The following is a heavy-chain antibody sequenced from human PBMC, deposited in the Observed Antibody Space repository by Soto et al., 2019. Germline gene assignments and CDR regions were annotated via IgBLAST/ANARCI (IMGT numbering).Heavy chain of an antibody. D-gene: IGHD1-26*01. Sequence: QVQLVQSGAEAKKPGASVKVSCKASRYSFTSYDINWVRQATGHGLEWMGWTNPNTGATGYAQKFQGRVTLTRNISTSTAYMELSRLTLEDTAVYYCARGQGGSVFYYYYMDVWGKGTTVTVSS. J-gene: IGHJ6*03. CDR3: ARGQGGSVFYYYYMDV. CDR1: RYSFTSYD. V-gene: IGHV1-8*01. CDR2: TNPNTGAT.